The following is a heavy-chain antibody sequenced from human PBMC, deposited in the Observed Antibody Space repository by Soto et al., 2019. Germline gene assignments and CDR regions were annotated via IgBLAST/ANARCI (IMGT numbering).Heavy chain of an antibody. CDR2: ISAGGDRT. J-gene: IGHJ4*02. CDR3: ARRV. V-gene: IGHV3-23*01. CDR1: GFTFSNYP. Sequence: EVQVSESGGGLVQPGGSLRLSCATSGFTFSNYPMNWVRQAPGKGLEWVSGISAGGDRTYYADSVKGRFTIFRDNSKNSVSLRMNSLRVEDTAVCYCARRVWCQGTLVTVSS.